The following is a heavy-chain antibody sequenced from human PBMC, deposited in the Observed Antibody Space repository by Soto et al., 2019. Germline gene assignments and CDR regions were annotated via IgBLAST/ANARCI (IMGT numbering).Heavy chain of an antibody. Sequence: EVQLLESGGGLVQPGGSLRLSCAASGFTFSSYAMSWVRQAPGKGLEWVSAISGSGGSTYYADSVKGRFTISRDNSKNTLYLQMNSLSAVDTSVYYCAKDLYGDLTYYFDYWGQGTLVTVSS. J-gene: IGHJ4*02. V-gene: IGHV3-23*01. CDR1: GFTFSSYA. D-gene: IGHD4-17*01. CDR3: AKDLYGDLTYYFDY. CDR2: ISGSGGST.